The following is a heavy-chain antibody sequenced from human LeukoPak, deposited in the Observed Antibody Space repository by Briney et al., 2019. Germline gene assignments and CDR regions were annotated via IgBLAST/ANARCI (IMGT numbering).Heavy chain of an antibody. CDR1: GFTFSSYA. Sequence: GRSLRLSCAAPGFTFSSYAMHWVRQAPGKGLEWVAVIWYDGSHKYYADSVKGRFTISRDNSKNTLYLEMNSLSAEDTAVYYCAREYRSGWTGLGYWGQGILVTVSS. D-gene: IGHD6-19*01. CDR2: IWYDGSHK. V-gene: IGHV3-33*08. CDR3: AREYRSGWTGLGY. J-gene: IGHJ4*02.